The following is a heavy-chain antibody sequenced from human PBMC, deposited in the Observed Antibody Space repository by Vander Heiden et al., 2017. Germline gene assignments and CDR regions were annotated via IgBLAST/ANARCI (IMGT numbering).Heavy chain of an antibody. D-gene: IGHD1-26*01. Sequence: QVPLVESGGGVVQPGRSLRLSCAASGFPFSSYGMHWVRQAPGKGLEWVAVISYDGSNKYYADSVKGRFTISRDNSKNTLYLQMNSLRAEDTAVYYCATIVGATYFDYWGQGTLVTVSS. V-gene: IGHV3-30*03. J-gene: IGHJ4*02. CDR3: ATIVGATYFDY. CDR1: GFPFSSYG. CDR2: ISYDGSNK.